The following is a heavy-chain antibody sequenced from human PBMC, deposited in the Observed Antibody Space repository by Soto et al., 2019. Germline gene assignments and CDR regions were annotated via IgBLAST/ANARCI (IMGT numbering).Heavy chain of an antibody. J-gene: IGHJ5*02. Sequence: GGSLRLSCVASGFTFSNYNMNWVRQAPGKGLEWVSHISGTSVYIHYADSVKGRLTISRDNAKNSVYLQMDSLRVEDTAVYYCAREGALKPFSSWGQGALVTVSS. V-gene: IGHV3-21*01. CDR2: ISGTSVYI. CDR1: GFTFSNYN. CDR3: AREGALKPFSS.